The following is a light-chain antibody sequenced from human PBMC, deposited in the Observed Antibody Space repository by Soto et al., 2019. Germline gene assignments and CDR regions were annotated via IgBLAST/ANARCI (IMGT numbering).Light chain of an antibody. V-gene: IGKV1-17*03. Sequence: DIQMTQSPSAMSASAGDRVTISCRASQDIGNHLAWFQQKPGKVPQRLIYAASSLQTGVPSRFSGSGSGTDFTLTINSLQPEDFATYYCLQHDSFPPTFGQGTRLEIK. J-gene: IGKJ5*01. CDR3: LQHDSFPPT. CDR2: AAS. CDR1: QDIGNH.